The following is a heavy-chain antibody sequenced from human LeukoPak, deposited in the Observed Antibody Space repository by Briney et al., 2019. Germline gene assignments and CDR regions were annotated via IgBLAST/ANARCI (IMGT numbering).Heavy chain of an antibody. CDR2: IYPGDSDT. CDR3: ARRATYGSGSSTCHFDY. Sequence: GESLKISCKGSGYSFTSYWIGWVRQMPGKGLEWMGIIYPGDSDTRYSPSFQGQVTISADKSISTAYLQWSSLKASDTAMYYCARRATYGSGSSTCHFDYWGQGTLVTVSS. J-gene: IGHJ4*02. CDR1: GYSFTSYW. V-gene: IGHV5-51*01. D-gene: IGHD3-10*01.